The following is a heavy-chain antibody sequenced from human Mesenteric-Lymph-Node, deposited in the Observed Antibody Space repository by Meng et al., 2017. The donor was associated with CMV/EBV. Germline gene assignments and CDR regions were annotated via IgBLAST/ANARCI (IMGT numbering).Heavy chain of an antibody. V-gene: IGHV4-34*01. Sequence: QLQLQQWGAGLLKPSETLSLTCAVYGGSFSGYYWSWIRQPPGKGLEWIGESNHSGVHNYNPSLKSRVTISLDRSKNQFSLKLISVTAEDTAVYYCARGSDIPVNNYWGQGTLVTVSS. D-gene: IGHD2-15*01. J-gene: IGHJ4*02. CDR1: GGSFSGYY. CDR2: SNHSGVH. CDR3: ARGSDIPVNNY.